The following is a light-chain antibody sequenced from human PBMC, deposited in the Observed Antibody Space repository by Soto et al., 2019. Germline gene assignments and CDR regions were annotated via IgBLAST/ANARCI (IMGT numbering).Light chain of an antibody. V-gene: IGKV1-5*01. J-gene: IGKJ4*01. CDR2: DAS. CDR1: QSISSW. Sequence: IQLTQCPSVLLASIGDRVTLTCLASQSISSWLAWYQQKPGTAPKFLIYDASTLESGVPSRFSGSGSGTEFTLTISSPQADDFATYFCQQYDDYPLTFGGGTKV. CDR3: QQYDDYPLT.